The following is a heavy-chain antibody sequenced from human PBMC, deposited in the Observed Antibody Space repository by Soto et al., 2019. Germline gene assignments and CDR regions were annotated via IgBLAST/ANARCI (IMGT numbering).Heavy chain of an antibody. D-gene: IGHD3-22*01. CDR1: GGSISSGDYY. CDR2: IYYSGST. Sequence: QVQLQESGPGLVKPSQTLSLTCTVSGGSISSGDYYWSWIRQPPGKGLEWIGYIYYSGSTYYNPSLKSRVTISVDTSKNQFPLKLSSVTAADTAVYYCARVDSSGYQPFDYWGQGTLVTVSS. J-gene: IGHJ4*02. V-gene: IGHV4-30-4*01. CDR3: ARVDSSGYQPFDY.